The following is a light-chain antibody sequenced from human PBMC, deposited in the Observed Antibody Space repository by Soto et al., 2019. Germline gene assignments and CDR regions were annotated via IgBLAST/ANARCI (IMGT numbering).Light chain of an antibody. CDR1: SSDVGVYNY. Sequence: QSVLTQPRSVSGSPGQSVTISCTGTSSDVGVYNYVSWYQQYPGKAPKTMIYDVSKRPSGVPDRFSGSKSGNTASLAISGLQAEDEADYYCCSYAGSYTFVFGIGTKVTVL. J-gene: IGLJ1*01. V-gene: IGLV2-11*01. CDR3: CSYAGSYTFV. CDR2: DVS.